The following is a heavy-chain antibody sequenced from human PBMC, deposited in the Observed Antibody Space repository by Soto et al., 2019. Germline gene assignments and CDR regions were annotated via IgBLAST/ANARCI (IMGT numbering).Heavy chain of an antibody. J-gene: IGHJ4*02. V-gene: IGHV3-30-3*01. D-gene: IGHD3-22*01. CDR2: ISYDGSNK. CDR1: GFTFSSYA. Sequence: QVQLVESGGGVVQPGRSLRLSCAASGFTFSSYAMHWVRQAPGKGLEWVAVISYDGSNKYYADSVKGRFTISRDNSKNTLYLQMNSLRAEDTAVYYCARDAPYYDSSGPLNYFDYWGQGTQVTVSS. CDR3: ARDAPYYDSSGPLNYFDY.